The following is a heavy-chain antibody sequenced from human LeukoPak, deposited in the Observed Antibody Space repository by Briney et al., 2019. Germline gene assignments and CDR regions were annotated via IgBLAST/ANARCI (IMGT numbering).Heavy chain of an antibody. J-gene: IGHJ4*02. V-gene: IGHV4-4*07. CDR1: GGSISSYY. Sequence: SETLSVTCTVSGGSISSYYWSWIRQPAGNGLEWIGRIYTSGSTNYNPSLKSRVTMSVDTSKNQFSLKLSSVTAADTAVYYCASYYYDSSGYFWFDYWGQGTLVTVSS. D-gene: IGHD3-22*01. CDR2: IYTSGST. CDR3: ASYYYDSSGYFWFDY.